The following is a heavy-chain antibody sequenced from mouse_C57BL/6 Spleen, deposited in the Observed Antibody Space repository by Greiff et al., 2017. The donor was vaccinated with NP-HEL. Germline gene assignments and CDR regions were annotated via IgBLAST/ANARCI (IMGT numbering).Heavy chain of an antibody. J-gene: IGHJ4*01. Sequence: QVQLQQPGAELVRPGSSVKLSCKASGYTFTSYWLHWVKQRPIQGLEWIGNIDPSDSETRYNQKFKDKATLTVDKSSSTAYMQLSSLTSEDSAVYDCARGGIYYDYNYAMDYWGQGTSVTVSS. D-gene: IGHD2-4*01. CDR3: ARGGIYYDYNYAMDY. CDR1: GYTFTSYW. V-gene: IGHV1-52*01. CDR2: IDPSDSET.